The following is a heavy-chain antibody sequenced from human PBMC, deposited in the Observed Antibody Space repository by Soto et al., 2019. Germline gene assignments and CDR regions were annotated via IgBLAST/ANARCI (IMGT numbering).Heavy chain of an antibody. J-gene: IGHJ3*02. CDR1: GGSFSSYT. D-gene: IGHD3-3*01. Sequence: SVKVSCKASGGSFSSYTISWVRQAPGQGLEWMGRIIPILGIANYAQKFQGRVTITADKSTSTAYMELSSLRSEDTAVYYCARDETYYDFWSGYYPAFDIWGQGTMVTVSS. CDR3: ARDETYYDFWSGYYPAFDI. CDR2: IIPILGIA. V-gene: IGHV1-69*04.